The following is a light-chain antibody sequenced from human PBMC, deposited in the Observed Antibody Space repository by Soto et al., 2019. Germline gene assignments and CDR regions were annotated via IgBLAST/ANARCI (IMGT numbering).Light chain of an antibody. CDR1: LSVASY. V-gene: IGKV3-11*01. Sequence: EIVLTQSPGTLSLSPGERATLSCRASLSVASYLGWYQQKPGQAPRLLIFDASNRATGVPPRFSGSGSGTDFTLTISSLEPEDSGIYYCQQRSNWPRTFGQGTKVEV. CDR3: QQRSNWPRT. CDR2: DAS. J-gene: IGKJ1*01.